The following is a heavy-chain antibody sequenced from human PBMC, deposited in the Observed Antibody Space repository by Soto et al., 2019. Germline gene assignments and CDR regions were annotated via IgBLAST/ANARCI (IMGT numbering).Heavy chain of an antibody. CDR3: ARTVVVAAPNYRYFDL. Sequence: ASVKVSCKASGYTFTSYGISWVRQAPGQGLEWMGWISAYNGNTNYAQKLQGRVTMTTDTSTSTAYMELRSLRSDDTAVYYCARTVVVAAPNYRYFDLWGRGTLVTVSS. CDR1: GYTFTSYG. D-gene: IGHD2-15*01. J-gene: IGHJ2*01. V-gene: IGHV1-18*01. CDR2: ISAYNGNT.